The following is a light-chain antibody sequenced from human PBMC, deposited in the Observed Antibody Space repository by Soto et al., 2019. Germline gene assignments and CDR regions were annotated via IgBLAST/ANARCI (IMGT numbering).Light chain of an antibody. CDR1: SSNIESNT. J-gene: IGLJ1*01. V-gene: IGLV1-44*01. Sequence: QCVLTHPPSASGTPGQRVTISCSGSSSNIESNTVYWYQQLPGMAPRLLIHTNDRRPSGVPDRFSGSKSGTSASLAISGLQSEHDADYYCLAWDDSLNGNLFGTATKVAVL. CDR3: LAWDDSLNGNL. CDR2: TND.